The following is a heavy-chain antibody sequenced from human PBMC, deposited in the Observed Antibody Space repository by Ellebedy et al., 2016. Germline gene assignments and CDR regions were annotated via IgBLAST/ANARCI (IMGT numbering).Heavy chain of an antibody. D-gene: IGHD1-26*01. V-gene: IGHV3-7*01. CDR1: GFTFSSYW. Sequence: GESLKISCAASGFTFSSYWMSWVRQAPGKGLEWVANIKQDGSEKYYVDSVKGRFTISRDNAKNSLYLQMNSLRAEDTAVYYCARDKGWELARGEFDYWGQGTLVTVSS. J-gene: IGHJ4*02. CDR3: ARDKGWELARGEFDY. CDR2: IKQDGSEK.